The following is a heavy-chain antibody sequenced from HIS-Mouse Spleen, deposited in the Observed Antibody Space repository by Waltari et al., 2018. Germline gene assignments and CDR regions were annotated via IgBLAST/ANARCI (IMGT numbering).Heavy chain of an antibody. CDR3: ARGHDYSNYFDY. CDR1: GYTFPSHD. Sequence: QVQLVLSGAEVKKPGASVKVSVKASGYTFPSHDSNWGRQATGKGLEWMGWMNPNSGNTGYAQKFQGRVTMTRNTSISTAYMELSSLRSEDTAVYYCARGHDYSNYFDYWGQGTLVTVSS. CDR2: MNPNSGNT. V-gene: IGHV1-8*01. J-gene: IGHJ4*02. D-gene: IGHD4-4*01.